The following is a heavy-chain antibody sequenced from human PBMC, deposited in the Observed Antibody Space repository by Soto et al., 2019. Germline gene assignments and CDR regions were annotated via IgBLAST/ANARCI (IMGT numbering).Heavy chain of an antibody. V-gene: IGHV5-51*01. CDR2: IYPGDSDT. Sequence: GESLKISCKGSGYSFTSYWIGWVRQMPGKGPEWMGIIYPGDSDTRYSPSFQGQGTISADKSISTAYLQWSSLKASDTAMYYCATQNVPYSRSPYYYYGMDVWGQGTTVTVSS. J-gene: IGHJ6*02. CDR3: ATQNVPYSRSPYYYYGMDV. D-gene: IGHD6-6*01. CDR1: GYSFTSYW.